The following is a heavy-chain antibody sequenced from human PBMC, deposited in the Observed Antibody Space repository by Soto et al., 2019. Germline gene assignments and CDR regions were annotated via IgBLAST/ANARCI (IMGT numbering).Heavy chain of an antibody. CDR2: ISAHNGNT. D-gene: IGHD1-1*01. J-gene: IGHJ4*02. CDR1: GYAFTTYG. V-gene: IGHV1-18*01. CDR3: ARGRYGDY. Sequence: QVHLVQSGAEVKKPGASVKVSCKGSGYAFTTYGITWVRQAPGKGLEWRGWISAHNGNTNYAQKLQGRVTVTRDTSTSTAYMELRGLRSEDTAVYYCARGRYGDYWGQGALVTVSS.